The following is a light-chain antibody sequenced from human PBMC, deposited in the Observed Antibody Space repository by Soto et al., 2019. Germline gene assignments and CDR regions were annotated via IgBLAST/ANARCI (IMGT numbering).Light chain of an antibody. V-gene: IGLV1-51*01. J-gene: IGLJ2*01. CDR2: DNN. Sequence: QSALTQPPSVSAAPGQKVTISCYGSSSNIGNNYVSWYQQLPGTAPKLLIYDNNKRPTGIPDRFSGSMSGTSATLGITGLQTGDEADYYCATWDSSLSAGVFGGGTKLTVL. CDR3: ATWDSSLSAGV. CDR1: SSNIGNNY.